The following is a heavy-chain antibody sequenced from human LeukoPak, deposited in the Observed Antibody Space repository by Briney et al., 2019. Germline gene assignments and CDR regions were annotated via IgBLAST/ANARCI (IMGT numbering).Heavy chain of an antibody. V-gene: IGHV3-30*03. CDR2: ISYDGSNK. CDR3: AGGAGWLIDY. J-gene: IGHJ4*02. Sequence: GGSLRLSCAASGFTFSSYGLHWVRQAPGKGLEWVAVISYDGSNKKYANSVKGRFTISRDNAKNSLCLQMNSLRAEDTAVYYCAGGAGWLIDYWGQGALVTVSS. CDR1: GFTFSSYG. D-gene: IGHD6-19*01.